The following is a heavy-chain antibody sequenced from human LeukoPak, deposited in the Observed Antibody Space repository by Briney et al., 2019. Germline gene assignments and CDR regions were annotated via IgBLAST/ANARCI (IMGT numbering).Heavy chain of an antibody. Sequence: SETLSLTCTVSGGSISSYYWSWIRQPPEKGLEWIGYIYYSGSTNYNPSLKSRVTISVDTSKNQFSLKLSSVTAADTAVYYCARLRFGELLLRRNYYYYMDVWGKGTTVTVSS. CDR2: IYYSGST. CDR3: ARLRFGELLLRRNYYYYMDV. V-gene: IGHV4-59*01. CDR1: GGSISSYY. J-gene: IGHJ6*03. D-gene: IGHD3-10*01.